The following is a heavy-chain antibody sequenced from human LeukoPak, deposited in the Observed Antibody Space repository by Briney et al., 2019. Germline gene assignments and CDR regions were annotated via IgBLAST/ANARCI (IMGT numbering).Heavy chain of an antibody. CDR3: VRGLSGYASSLGY. V-gene: IGHV3-74*01. CDR1: GFTFSSNW. J-gene: IGHJ4*02. Sequence: GGSLRLSCGASGFTFSSNWMHCVRQAPAKGLLWVSRINSDESSTNYAGSVKGRFTIARYNAKNAEYLQLNSLRVEDTVVYYCVRGLSGYASSLGYWGQGTLVTVSS. CDR2: INSDESST. D-gene: IGHD2-2*01.